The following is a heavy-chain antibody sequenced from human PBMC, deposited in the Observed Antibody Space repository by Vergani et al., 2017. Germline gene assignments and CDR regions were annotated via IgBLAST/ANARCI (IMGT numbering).Heavy chain of an antibody. D-gene: IGHD4-23*01. J-gene: IGHJ4*02. Sequence: QVQLQESGPGLVKPSETLSLTCTVSGGSVSSGSYYWSWIRQPPGKGLEWIGYIYYSGSTNYNPSLKSRVTISVDTSKNQFSLKLSSVTAADTAVYYCARDLRGGNSANDLGYWGQGTLVTVSS. CDR2: IYYSGST. V-gene: IGHV4-61*01. CDR1: GGSVSSGSYY. CDR3: ARDLRGGNSANDLGY.